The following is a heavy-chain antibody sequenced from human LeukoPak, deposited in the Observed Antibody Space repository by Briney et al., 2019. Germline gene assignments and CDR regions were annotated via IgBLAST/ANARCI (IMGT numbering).Heavy chain of an antibody. D-gene: IGHD6-25*01. V-gene: IGHV3-7*01. J-gene: IGHJ3*02. CDR3: AREDGIAASDAFDI. CDR1: GFTFSSYW. CDR2: IKQDGSEK. Sequence: GSLRLSCAASGFTFSSYWMSWVRQAPGKGLGWVANIKQDGSEKYYVDSVKGRFTISRDNAKNSLYLQINSQRAEDTAVYYCAREDGIAASDAFDIWGQGTMVTVSS.